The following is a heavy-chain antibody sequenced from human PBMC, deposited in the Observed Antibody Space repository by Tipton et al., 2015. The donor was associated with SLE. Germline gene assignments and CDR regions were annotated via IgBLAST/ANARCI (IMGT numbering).Heavy chain of an antibody. D-gene: IGHD2-15*01. J-gene: IGHJ6*02. CDR1: GYSFTTYW. Sequence: VQLVQSGAEVKKPGESLKISCKGSGYSFTTYWIGWVRQMPGKGLEWMGIIYPGDFDTRYSPSFQGQVTISADKSISTAYLQWSSLRSSDTAMYYCARQDSRGYYYYGMDVWGQGTTVTVSS. CDR2: IYPGDFDT. CDR3: ARQDSRGYYYYGMDV. V-gene: IGHV5-51*01.